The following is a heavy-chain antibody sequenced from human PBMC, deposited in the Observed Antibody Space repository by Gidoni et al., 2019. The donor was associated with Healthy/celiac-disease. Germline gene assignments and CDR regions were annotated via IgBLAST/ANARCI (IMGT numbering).Heavy chain of an antibody. Sequence: QVQLVQSGAEVKKPGSSVKVSCKASGGPFRSYAISWVRPAPGQGLEWLGGIIPIFGTANYAQKFQGRVTITADESTSTAYMELSSLRSEDTAVYYCARAEVDCSSTSCPGAFDIWGQGTMVTVSS. J-gene: IGHJ3*02. V-gene: IGHV1-69*01. D-gene: IGHD2-2*01. CDR2: IIPIFGTA. CDR3: ARAEVDCSSTSCPGAFDI. CDR1: GGPFRSYA.